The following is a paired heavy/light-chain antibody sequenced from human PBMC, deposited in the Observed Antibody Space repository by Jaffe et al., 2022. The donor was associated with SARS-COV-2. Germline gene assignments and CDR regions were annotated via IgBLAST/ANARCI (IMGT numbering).Heavy chain of an antibody. V-gene: IGHV4-61*02. CDR2: FYSSGS. J-gene: IGHJ4*02. D-gene: IGHD1-26*01. CDR1: GGSISSGSYY. Sequence: QVQLQESGPGLVKPSQTLSLTCTVSGGSISSGSYYWSWIRQSAGKGLEWIGRFYSSGSNYNPSLKSRVTISVDMSKNQFSLKLSSVTAADTAMYYCAREGWELMYDYWGQGTLVTVSS. CDR3: AREGWELMYDY.
Light chain of an antibody. J-gene: IGLJ1*01. Sequence: QSALTQPASVSGSPGQSITISCTGTSSDVGGYNYVSWYQQHPGKAPKLMIYEVSNRPSGVPDRFSASKSGNTASLTISGLQAEDEADYYCSSYTSSSTLKVFGTGTKVTVL. CDR1: SSDVGGYNY. CDR2: EVS. V-gene: IGLV2-14*01. CDR3: SSYTSSSTLKV.